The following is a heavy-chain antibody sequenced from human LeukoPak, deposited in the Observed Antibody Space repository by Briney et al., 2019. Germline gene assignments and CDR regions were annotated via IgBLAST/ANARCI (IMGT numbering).Heavy chain of an antibody. CDR1: GYSFNTYW. CDR3: ARGYGIF. V-gene: IGHV5-51*01. CDR2: IYPDDADT. Sequence: GESLKISCKGFGYSFNTYWIAWMRQMPGKGLEWMGMIYPDDADTRYSPSFQGQVTISADKSTNTAYLQWNSLKASDTAMYYCARGYGIFWGQGTMVTVSS. D-gene: IGHD2-8*01. J-gene: IGHJ3*01.